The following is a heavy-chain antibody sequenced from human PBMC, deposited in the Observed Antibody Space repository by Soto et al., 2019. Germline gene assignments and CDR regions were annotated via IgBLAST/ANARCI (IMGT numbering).Heavy chain of an antibody. D-gene: IGHD2-15*01. CDR1: GYTLTELS. V-gene: IGHV1-69*13. Sequence: SVKVSCKVSGYTLTELSMHWVRQAPGQGLEWMGGIIPIFRTADYAQKFQGRVTITADESTSTAYMELSSLRSEDTAVYYCASVETQRYYYGMDVWGQGNPGHRLL. J-gene: IGHJ6*02. CDR2: IIPIFRTA. CDR3: ASVETQRYYYGMDV.